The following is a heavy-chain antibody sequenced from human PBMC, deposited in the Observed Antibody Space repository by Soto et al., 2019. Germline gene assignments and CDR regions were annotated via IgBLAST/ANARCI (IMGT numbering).Heavy chain of an antibody. V-gene: IGHV1-69*13. J-gene: IGHJ6*02. CDR1: GGTLSSYV. Sequence: AAVKVSCKASGGTLSSYVISWVRQAPGQGLEWMGGIIPVFGTVNYAQKFQGRVTVTADESTTTAYMELRSLRSEDAAVYYCARAQRIQLWASGMDVWGQGTTVTVSS. CDR2: IIPVFGTV. D-gene: IGHD5-18*01. CDR3: ARAQRIQLWASGMDV.